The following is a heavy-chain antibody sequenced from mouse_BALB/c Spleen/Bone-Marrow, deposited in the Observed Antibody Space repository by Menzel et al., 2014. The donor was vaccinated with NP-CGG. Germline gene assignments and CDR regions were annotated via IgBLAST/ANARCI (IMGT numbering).Heavy chain of an antibody. CDR1: GYSFTSYY. V-gene: IGHV1-66*01. Sequence: VQLQQSGPELVKPGASVKISCKASGYSFTSYYIHWVKQRPGQGLEWIGWIFPGSGNTKYNEKFKGKATLTADTSSSTAYMQLSSLTSEDSAVYFCARIHYGSSYGYFDAWGAGTTVTVSS. CDR3: ARIHYGSSYGYFDA. J-gene: IGHJ1*01. CDR2: IFPGSGNT. D-gene: IGHD1-1*01.